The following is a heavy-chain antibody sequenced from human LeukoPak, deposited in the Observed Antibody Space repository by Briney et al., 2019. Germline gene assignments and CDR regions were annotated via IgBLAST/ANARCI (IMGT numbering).Heavy chain of an antibody. J-gene: IGHJ4*02. CDR1: GCTFRSYG. CDR3: AKRGVTAPNPPDY. V-gene: IGHV3-30*18. D-gene: IGHD2-21*02. CDR2: ISYDGSNK. Sequence: GRSLRLSCAASGCTFRSYGMHWVRQAPGKGLEWVAVISYDGSNKYYADSVKGRFTISRDNSKNTLYLQMNSLRAEDTAVYYCAKRGVTAPNPPDYWGQGTLVTVSS.